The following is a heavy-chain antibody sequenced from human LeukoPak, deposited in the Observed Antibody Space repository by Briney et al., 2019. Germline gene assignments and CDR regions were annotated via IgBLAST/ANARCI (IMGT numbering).Heavy chain of an antibody. J-gene: IGHJ4*02. D-gene: IGHD2-2*01. V-gene: IGHV3-30-3*01. CDR3: ARDPGSASYFDY. CDR2: ISYDGDDQ. Sequence: PGGSLRLSCVASGFDFSDYAMHWVRQAPGKGLEWVALISYDGDDQYYADSVKGRFTFSRENSKNTPFLQMDALRPDDTAVYFCARDPGSASYFDYWGQGILVAVSS. CDR1: GFDFSDYA.